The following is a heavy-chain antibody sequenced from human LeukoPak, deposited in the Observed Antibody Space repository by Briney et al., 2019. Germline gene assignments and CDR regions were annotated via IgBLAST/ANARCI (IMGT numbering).Heavy chain of an antibody. D-gene: IGHD4-23*01. J-gene: IGHJ4*02. V-gene: IGHV3-30*18. Sequence: GRSLRLSCAASGFTFSSYGMHWVRQAPGKGLEWVAVISYDGSNKYYADSVKGRFTTSRDNSKNTLYLQMNSLRVEDSAVYYCAKNTKPTLVTPDFWGQGTLVTVSS. CDR1: GFTFSSYG. CDR2: ISYDGSNK. CDR3: AKNTKPTLVTPDF.